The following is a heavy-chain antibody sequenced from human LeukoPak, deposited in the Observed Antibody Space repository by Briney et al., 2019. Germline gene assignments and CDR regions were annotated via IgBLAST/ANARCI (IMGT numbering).Heavy chain of an antibody. CDR1: GFTFSSYS. D-gene: IGHD3-16*01. J-gene: IGHJ4*02. CDR3: AKNGGDGFYYFDY. CDR2: ISTRGGHT. Sequence: GGSLRLSCAASGFTFSSYSMNWVRQAPGKGLEWVSYISTRGGHTDYADSVKGRFTISRDNSKNTLYLQMNSLRAEDTAVYYCAKNGGDGFYYFDYWGQGTLVTVSS. V-gene: IGHV3-23*01.